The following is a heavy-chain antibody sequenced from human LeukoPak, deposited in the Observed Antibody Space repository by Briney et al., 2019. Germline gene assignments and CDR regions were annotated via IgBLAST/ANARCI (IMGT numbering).Heavy chain of an antibody. D-gene: IGHD2-15*01. CDR3: AREYCSGGSCPGFDP. CDR1: GGSISSGGYS. Sequence: SETLSLTCAVSGGSISSGGYSWSWIRQPPGKGLEWIGYIYHSGSTYYNPSLKSRVTISVDRSKNQFSLKLSSVTAADTAVYYCAREYCSGGSCPGFDPWGQGTLVTVSS. CDR2: IYHSGST. V-gene: IGHV4-30-2*01. J-gene: IGHJ5*02.